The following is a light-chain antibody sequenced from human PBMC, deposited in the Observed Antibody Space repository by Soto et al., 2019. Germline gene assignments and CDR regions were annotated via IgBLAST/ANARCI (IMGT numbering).Light chain of an antibody. CDR2: EVS. Sequence: QSALNQPASVSVSPGQSITISCTGTSSDVGSYNLVSWYQQHPGKAPKLMIYEVSKRPSGVSNRFSGSKSGNTASLTISGLQAEDEADYYCCSYAGSSTFVFGTGTKVTVL. CDR1: SSDVGSYNL. J-gene: IGLJ1*01. V-gene: IGLV2-23*02. CDR3: CSYAGSSTFV.